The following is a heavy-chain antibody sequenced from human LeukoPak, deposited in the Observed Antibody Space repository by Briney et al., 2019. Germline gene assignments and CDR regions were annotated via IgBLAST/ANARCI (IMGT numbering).Heavy chain of an antibody. CDR3: ARLRGEYDY. CDR2: IYYSGST. V-gene: IGHV4-59*01. J-gene: IGHJ4*02. D-gene: IGHD3-10*01. CDR1: GGSISSYY. Sequence: SETLSLTCTVSGGSISSYYWSWIRQPPGKGLEWIGYIYYSGSTNYNPSLKSRVTISVDTSKNQFSLKLSSVTAADTAVYYCARLRGEYDYWGQGTLVTVSS.